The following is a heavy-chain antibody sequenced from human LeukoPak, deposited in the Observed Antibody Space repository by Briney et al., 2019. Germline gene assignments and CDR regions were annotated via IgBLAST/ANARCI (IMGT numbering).Heavy chain of an antibody. D-gene: IGHD6-19*01. V-gene: IGHV1-2*02. CDR2: INPNSAGP. J-gene: IGHJ4*02. Sequence: ASVKVSCKASGYTFSDYYIHWVRHVPGQGLEWMGWINPNSAGPEFAQKFQGRVIMTGDTSISTVYMELSRLRSDDTAVYYCAAPDSSVWTSDFDHWGQGTLVTVSS. CDR3: AAPDSSVWTSDFDH. CDR1: GYTFSDYY.